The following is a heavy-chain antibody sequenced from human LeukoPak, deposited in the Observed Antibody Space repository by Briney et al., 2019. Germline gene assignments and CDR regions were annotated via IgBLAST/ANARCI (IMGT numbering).Heavy chain of an antibody. Sequence: GGSLRLSCAASGFTFSSYRMNWVRQAPGKGLEWVSYISASSSTIYYADSVKGRFTISRDDAQNSLYLQMNSLRAEDTALYYCAKDIGFGELLGYYYGMDVWGQGTTVTVSS. CDR2: ISASSSTI. D-gene: IGHD3-10*01. J-gene: IGHJ6*02. V-gene: IGHV3-48*01. CDR1: GFTFSSYR. CDR3: AKDIGFGELLGYYYGMDV.